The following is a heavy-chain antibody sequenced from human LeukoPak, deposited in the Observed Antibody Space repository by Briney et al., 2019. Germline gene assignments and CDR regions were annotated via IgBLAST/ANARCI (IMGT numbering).Heavy chain of an antibody. CDR1: GGTFSSYA. D-gene: IGHD3-10*01. CDR2: IIPILGIA. CDR3: ARGGSGSYYGY. Sequence: GASVKVSCKAAGGTFSSYAISLVRQAPGQGLEWMGRIIPILGIANYAQKFQGRVTITADKSTSTAYMELSSLRSEDTAVYYCARGGSGSYYGYWGQGTLVTVSS. V-gene: IGHV1-69*04. J-gene: IGHJ4*02.